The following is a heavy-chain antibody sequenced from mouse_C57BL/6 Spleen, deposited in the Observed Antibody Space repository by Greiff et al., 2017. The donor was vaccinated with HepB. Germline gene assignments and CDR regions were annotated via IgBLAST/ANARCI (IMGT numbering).Heavy chain of an antibody. CDR1: GYTFTSYW. CDR3: AREGDSSGYGPFAY. V-gene: IGHV1-55*01. Sequence: QVQLQQPGAELVKPGASVKMSCKASGYTFTSYWITWVKQRPGQGLEWIGGIYPGSGSTNYNEKFKSKATLTVDTSSSTAYMQLSSLTSEDSAVYYCAREGDSSGYGPFAYWGQGTLVTVSA. J-gene: IGHJ3*01. CDR2: IYPGSGST. D-gene: IGHD3-2*02.